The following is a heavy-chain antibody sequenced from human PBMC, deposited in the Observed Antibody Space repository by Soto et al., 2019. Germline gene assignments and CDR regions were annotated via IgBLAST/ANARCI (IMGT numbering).Heavy chain of an antibody. CDR2: ITPSGDNT. J-gene: IGHJ4*02. D-gene: IGHD3-22*01. V-gene: IGHV3-23*01. CDR1: GFAFSTHA. Sequence: GGSLRLSCAASGFAFSTHAMNWVRQAPGKGLAWVSSITPSGDNTYYADSVKGRFTISRDNSKNTLYLQMNSLRAEDTAVYYCAKDLWYYYDSSALDYWGQGTLVTVSS. CDR3: AKDLWYYYDSSALDY.